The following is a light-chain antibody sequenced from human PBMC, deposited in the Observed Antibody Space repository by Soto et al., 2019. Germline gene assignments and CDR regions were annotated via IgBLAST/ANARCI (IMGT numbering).Light chain of an antibody. V-gene: IGKV3-15*01. CDR1: QSVSSN. Sequence: EIVMTQSPATLSVSPGERATLSCRARQSVSSNLAWYQQKPGQAPRLLIYGAFTRATGIPARFSGSGSGTEITLTISSLQSEDFAVYYCQQYGSSPPITFGQGTRLEIK. J-gene: IGKJ5*01. CDR2: GAF. CDR3: QQYGSSPPIT.